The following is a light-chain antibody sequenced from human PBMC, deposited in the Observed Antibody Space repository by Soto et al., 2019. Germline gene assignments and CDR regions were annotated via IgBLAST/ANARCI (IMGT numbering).Light chain of an antibody. Sequence: DLQMTQSPSTLYATVRDRVTNTCRASQSNSSWLAWYQQKPGKAPKLLIYDASSLESGVPSRFSGSGSGTEFTLTISSLQPDDFATYYCQQYNSYLWTFGQGTKV. CDR1: QSNSSW. J-gene: IGKJ1*01. CDR3: QQYNSYLWT. CDR2: DAS. V-gene: IGKV1-5*01.